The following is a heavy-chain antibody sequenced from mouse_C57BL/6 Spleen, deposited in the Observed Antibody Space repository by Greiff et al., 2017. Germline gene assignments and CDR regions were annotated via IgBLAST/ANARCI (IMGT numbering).Heavy chain of an antibody. D-gene: IGHD2-4*01. Sequence: EVQGVESGGGLVKPGGSLKLSCAASGFTFSDYGMHWVRQAPEKGLEWVAYISSGSSTIYYADTVKGRFTISRDNAKNTLFLQMTSLRSEDTAMYYCARPPYDYDGDYYAMDYWGQGTSVTVSS. J-gene: IGHJ4*01. CDR1: GFTFSDYG. V-gene: IGHV5-17*01. CDR3: ARPPYDYDGDYYAMDY. CDR2: ISSGSSTI.